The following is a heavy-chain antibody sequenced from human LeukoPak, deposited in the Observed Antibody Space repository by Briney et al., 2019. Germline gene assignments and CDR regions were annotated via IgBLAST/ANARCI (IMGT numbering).Heavy chain of an antibody. CDR2: IDPRDSYT. D-gene: IGHD3-22*01. Sequence: GESLKISCKGSGYSFTNYWISWVRQMPGKGLEWMGRIDPRDSYTNYSPSFQGHITISTDKSITTAYLQWSSLKASDTAMYYCARGGNWHDSIGFYPLLDYWGQGTLVTVSS. J-gene: IGHJ4*02. CDR3: ARGGNWHDSIGFYPLLDY. V-gene: IGHV5-10-1*01. CDR1: GYSFTNYW.